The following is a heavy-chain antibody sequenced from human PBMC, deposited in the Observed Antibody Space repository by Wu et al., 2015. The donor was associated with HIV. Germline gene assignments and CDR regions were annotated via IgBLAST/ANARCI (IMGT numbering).Heavy chain of an antibody. Sequence: QVQLQQWGAGLLKPSETLSLTCAVYGGSFSGYYWSWTRQPPGKGLEWIGEINHSGSTNYNPSLKSRVTISVDTSKNQFSLKLSSVTAADTAVYYCARFRDIVVVPAAKRAFDIWGQGTMVTVSS. J-gene: IGHJ3*02. CDR2: INHSGST. CDR3: ARFRDIVVVPAAKRAFDI. CDR1: GGSFSGYY. D-gene: IGHD2-2*01. V-gene: IGHV4-34*01.